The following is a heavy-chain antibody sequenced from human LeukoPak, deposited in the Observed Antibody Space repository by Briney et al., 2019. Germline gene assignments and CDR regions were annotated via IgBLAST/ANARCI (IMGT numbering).Heavy chain of an antibody. CDR1: GGSISSSSYY. Sequence: SETLSLTCTVSGGSISSSSYYWGWIRQPPGKGLEWIGSIYYSGSAYYNPSLKSRVTISVDTSKNQFSLKLSSVTAADTAVYYCASVNYYDSDYWGQGTLVTVSS. CDR2: IYYSGSA. J-gene: IGHJ4*02. CDR3: ASVNYYDSDY. V-gene: IGHV4-39*07. D-gene: IGHD3-22*01.